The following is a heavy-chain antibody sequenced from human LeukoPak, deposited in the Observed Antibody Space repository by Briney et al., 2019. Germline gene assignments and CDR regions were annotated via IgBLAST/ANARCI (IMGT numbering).Heavy chain of an antibody. Sequence: GASVKVSCKASGYTFTDYYMHWVQQAPGKGLEWMGRVDPEDGETIYAEKFQGRVTITADTSTDTAYMELSSLRSEDTAVYYCATVTLRYCSSTSCWDFDYWGQGTLVTVSS. CDR2: VDPEDGET. CDR1: GYTFTDYY. CDR3: ATVTLRYCSSTSCWDFDY. V-gene: IGHV1-69-2*01. D-gene: IGHD2-2*01. J-gene: IGHJ4*02.